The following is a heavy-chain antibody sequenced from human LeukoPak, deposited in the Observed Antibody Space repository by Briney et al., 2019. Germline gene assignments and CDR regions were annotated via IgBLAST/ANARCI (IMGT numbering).Heavy chain of an antibody. J-gene: IGHJ3*02. V-gene: IGHV3-30*18. Sequence: GGSLRLSCAASGFTFSSYGMHWVRQAPGKGLEWVAVISYDGSNKYYADSAKGRFTISRDNSKNTLYLQMNSLRAEDTAVYYCAKDRGSSAQGAFDIWGQGTMVTVSS. CDR3: AKDRGSSAQGAFDI. D-gene: IGHD2-2*01. CDR1: GFTFSSYG. CDR2: ISYDGSNK.